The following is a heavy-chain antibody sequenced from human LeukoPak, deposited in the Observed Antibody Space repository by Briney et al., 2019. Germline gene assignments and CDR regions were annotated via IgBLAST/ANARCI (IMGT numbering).Heavy chain of an antibody. CDR2: ISSSGSTM. D-gene: IGHD6-19*01. J-gene: IGHJ4*02. CDR3: ARFPVSSGWSFDY. CDR1: GFTFSSHS. Sequence: GGSLRLSCAASGFTFSSHSMNWVRLAPGKGLEWVSYISSSGSTMYYADSVKGRFTISRDNAKNSLYLQMNSLRDDDTAVYYCARFPVSSGWSFDYWGQGALVTVSS. V-gene: IGHV3-48*02.